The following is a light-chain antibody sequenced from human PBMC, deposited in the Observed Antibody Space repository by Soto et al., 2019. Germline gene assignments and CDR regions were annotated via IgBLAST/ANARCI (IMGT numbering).Light chain of an antibody. V-gene: IGKV1-39*01. CDR2: TAS. CDR1: QSISSY. Sequence: DIHMTQSPSSLSASLGDRVTITSRASQSISSYLNWYQQKPGKAPNLLIYTASSLESGVPSRFSGSGSGTDFTLTIASLQPEDFATYFCQQSYSRPRTFGQGTKVDIK. CDR3: QQSYSRPRT. J-gene: IGKJ1*01.